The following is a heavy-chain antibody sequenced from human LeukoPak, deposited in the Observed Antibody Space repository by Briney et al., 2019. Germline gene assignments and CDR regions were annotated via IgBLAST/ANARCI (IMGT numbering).Heavy chain of an antibody. CDR1: RFIFSDYY. CDR2: ISSGGSTI. CDR3: AREAFYDSSYYFDY. D-gene: IGHD3-22*01. Sequence: GGSLRLSCAASRFIFSDYYMSWIRQAPGKGLEWVPCISSGGSTIFYADSVKGRFTISRDNAKNSLFLQMNNLRAEDTAVYYCAREAFYDSSYYFDYWGQGTLVTVSS. J-gene: IGHJ4*02. V-gene: IGHV3-11*01.